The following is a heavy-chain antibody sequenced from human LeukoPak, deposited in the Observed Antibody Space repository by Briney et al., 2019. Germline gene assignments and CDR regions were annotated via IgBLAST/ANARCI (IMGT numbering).Heavy chain of an antibody. CDR3: ASVGYCSSTSCYYYYYYYMDV. V-gene: IGHV1-2*02. CDR2: INPNSGGT. CDR1: GYTFTGYY. J-gene: IGHJ6*03. D-gene: IGHD2-2*01. Sequence: AXVKVSCKASGYTFTGYYMHWVRQAPGQGVEWMGWINPNSGGTNYAQKFQGRVTMTRDTSISTAYMELSRLRSDDTAVYYCASVGYCSSTSCYYYYYYYMDVWGKGTTVTVSS.